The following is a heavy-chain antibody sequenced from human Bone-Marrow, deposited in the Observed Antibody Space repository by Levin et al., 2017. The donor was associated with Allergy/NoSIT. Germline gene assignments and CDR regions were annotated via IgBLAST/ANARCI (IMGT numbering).Heavy chain of an antibody. CDR1: GYSFTGSW. V-gene: IGHV5-51*01. CDR2: IYPGDSDT. Sequence: GESLKISCKASGYSFTGSWIGWVRQMPGKGLEWMGLIYPGDSDTRYSPSFQGQVPISADKSITTAYLQWSSLKDSDSAIYFCATLRYCSGTSCHAFDNWGQGTLVTVSS. D-gene: IGHD2-2*01. J-gene: IGHJ4*02. CDR3: ATLRYCSGTSCHAFDN.